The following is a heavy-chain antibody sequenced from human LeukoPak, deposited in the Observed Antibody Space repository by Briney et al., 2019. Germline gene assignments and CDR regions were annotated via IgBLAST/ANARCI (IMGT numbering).Heavy chain of an antibody. CDR3: AKNLELGYSYGSGLDY. V-gene: IGHV3-53*01. CDR2: IHSGGST. Sequence: GGSLRLSCAASGFTVSNNHMNWVRQAPGKGLEWVSVIHSGGSTYYADSVKGRFTISRDNSKNTLYLQMNSLRAEDTAVYYCAKNLELGYSYGSGLDYWGQGTLVTVSS. J-gene: IGHJ4*02. D-gene: IGHD5-18*01. CDR1: GFTVSNNH.